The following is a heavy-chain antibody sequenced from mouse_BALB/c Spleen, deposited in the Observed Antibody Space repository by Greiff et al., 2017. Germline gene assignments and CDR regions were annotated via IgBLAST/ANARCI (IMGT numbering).Heavy chain of an antibody. CDR1: GFSLTSYG. CDR3: ANSYYYGSSYGFAY. J-gene: IGHJ3*01. V-gene: IGHV2-5-1*01. D-gene: IGHD1-1*01. CDR2: IWRGGST. Sequence: VQLVESGPSLVQPSQSLSITCTVSGFSLTSYGVHWVRQSPGKGLEWLGVIWRGGSTDYNAAFMSRLSITKDNSKSQVFFKMNSLQADDTAIYYCANSYYYGSSYGFAYWGQGTLVTVSA.